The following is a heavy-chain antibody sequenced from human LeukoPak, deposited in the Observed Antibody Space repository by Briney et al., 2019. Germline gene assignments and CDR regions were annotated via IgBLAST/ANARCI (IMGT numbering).Heavy chain of an antibody. CDR3: ARGRYCSGGSCILDY. CDR2: INHGGTT. V-gene: IGHV4-34*01. Sequence: SETLSPTCAVYGGSFSGYYWSWIRQPPGKGLEWIGEINHGGTTNYNPSLKSRVTISLDTSNNQFSLKPSSVTAADTAVYYCARGRYCSGGSCILDYWGQGTLVTVSS. CDR1: GGSFSGYY. D-gene: IGHD2-15*01. J-gene: IGHJ4*02.